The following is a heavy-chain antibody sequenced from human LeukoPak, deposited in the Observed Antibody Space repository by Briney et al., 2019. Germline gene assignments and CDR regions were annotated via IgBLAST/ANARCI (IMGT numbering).Heavy chain of an antibody. CDR2: IYSGGST. J-gene: IGHJ4*02. V-gene: IGHV3-66*01. CDR3: ARDLSCSGGSCPPGY. Sequence: PGGSLRLSCTTSGFTVSDNYMSWVFQAPGKGLEWVSVIYSGGSTFYADSVKGRFTISRDSSKNTLYLQMNSLRGEDTAVYYCARDLSCSGGSCPPGYWGQGTLVTVSS. CDR1: GFTVSDNY. D-gene: IGHD2-15*01.